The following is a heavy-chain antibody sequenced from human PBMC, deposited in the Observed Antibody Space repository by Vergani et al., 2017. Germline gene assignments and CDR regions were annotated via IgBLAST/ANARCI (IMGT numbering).Heavy chain of an antibody. CDR2: ISWNSGSI. CDR3: ASDSGWYIMSPDY. V-gene: IGHV3-9*01. CDR1: GFTFDDYA. J-gene: IGHJ4*02. D-gene: IGHD6-19*01. Sequence: EVQLVESGGGLVQPGRSLRLSCAASGFTFDDYAMHWVRQAPGKGLEWVSGISWNSGSIGYADSVKGRFTISRDNAKNSLYLQMNSLRAEDTALYYCASDSGWYIMSPDYWGQGTLVTVSS.